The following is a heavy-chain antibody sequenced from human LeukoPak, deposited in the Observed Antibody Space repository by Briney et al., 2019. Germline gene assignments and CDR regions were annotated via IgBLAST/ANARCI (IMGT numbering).Heavy chain of an antibody. V-gene: IGHV1-8*01. CDR1: GYTFTSYD. CDR3: ARGLNGEDWFDP. J-gene: IGHJ6*04. D-gene: IGHD3/OR15-3a*01. CDR2: MNPNSGNT. Sequence: ASVKVSCKASGYTFTSYDINWVRQATGQGLEWMGWMNPNSGNTGYAQKFQGRVTMTRNTSISTAYMELSSLRSEDTAVYYCARGLNGEDWFDPWGKGTTVTISS.